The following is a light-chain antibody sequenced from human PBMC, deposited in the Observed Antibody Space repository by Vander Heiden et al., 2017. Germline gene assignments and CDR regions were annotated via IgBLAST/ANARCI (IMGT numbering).Light chain of an antibody. CDR3: LLYYGGPWV. Sequence: QIVLTQEPSVTVSPGGTVTLTCGSSTGAVTRASYPHWFQQKPGQAPRTLIYTISNRHSSTPARFSGSLVGDRAALTLSNVQPEDEADYYCLLYYGGPWVFGGGTKLTVL. V-gene: IGLV7-43*01. CDR1: TGAVTRASY. CDR2: TIS. J-gene: IGLJ3*02.